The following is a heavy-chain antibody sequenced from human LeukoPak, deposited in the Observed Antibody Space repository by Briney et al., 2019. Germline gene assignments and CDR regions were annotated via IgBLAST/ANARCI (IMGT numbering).Heavy chain of an antibody. V-gene: IGHV3-21*01. J-gene: IGHJ4*02. CDR2: VSSSSSYI. D-gene: IGHD3-22*01. Sequence: PGGSLRLSCAASGFTFSSYSMNWVRQAPGKGLEWVSSVSSSSSYIYYADSVKGRFTISRDNAKNSLYLQMNSLRAEDTAVYYCARSYYDSSGYYCLDYWGQGTLVTVSS. CDR1: GFTFSSYS. CDR3: ARSYYDSSGYYCLDY.